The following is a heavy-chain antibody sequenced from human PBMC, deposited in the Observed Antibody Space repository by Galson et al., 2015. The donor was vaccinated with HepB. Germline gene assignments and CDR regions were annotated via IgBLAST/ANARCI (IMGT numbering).Heavy chain of an antibody. CDR1: GFTFRSPG. Sequence: PLRHSCPDHGFTFRSPGMHWARQAPRKGLEGVAVISYDGSNKYYADSVKGRFTISRDNSKNTLYLQMNSLRAEDTAVYYCAKDFFSSVWYDRYYYYYMVVWGKGTTVTVSS. V-gene: IGHV3-30*18. CDR2: ISYDGSNK. J-gene: IGHJ6*03. D-gene: IGHD6-19*01. CDR3: AKDFFSSVWYDRYYYYYMVV.